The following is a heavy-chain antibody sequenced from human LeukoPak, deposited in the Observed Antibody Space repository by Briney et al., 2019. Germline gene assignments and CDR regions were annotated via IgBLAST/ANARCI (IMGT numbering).Heavy chain of an antibody. D-gene: IGHD3-16*02. CDR2: ISAGNGNT. CDR1: GYTFTNYA. J-gene: IGHJ4*02. CDR3: ARDHDYDYLWGSYRYDLGFDY. Sequence: ASVKVSCKASGYTFTNYAIHWVRQASGQRLEWMGWISAGNGNTKYSQKFQGRVTITRDTSASTVYMDLSSLRSEDTAVYYCARDHDYDYLWGSYRYDLGFDYWGQGTLVTVSS. V-gene: IGHV1-3*01.